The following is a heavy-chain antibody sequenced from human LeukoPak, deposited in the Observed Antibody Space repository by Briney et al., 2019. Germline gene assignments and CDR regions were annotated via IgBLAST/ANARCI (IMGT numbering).Heavy chain of an antibody. CDR2: IKQDGSEK. J-gene: IGHJ5*02. Sequence: GGSLRLSCAASGFTFSSYWMSWVRQAPGKGLEWVANIKQDGSEKYYVDSVKGRFTISRDNAKNSLYLQMNSLRAEDTAVYYCARDPTFWSGYYTRGGWFDPWGQGTLVTVSS. CDR1: GFTFSSYW. CDR3: ARDPTFWSGYYTRGGWFDP. D-gene: IGHD3-3*01. V-gene: IGHV3-7*01.